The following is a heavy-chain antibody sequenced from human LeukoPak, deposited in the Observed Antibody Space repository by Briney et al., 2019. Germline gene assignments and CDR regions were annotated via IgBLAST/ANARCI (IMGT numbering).Heavy chain of an antibody. CDR1: GFTFSDYY. V-gene: IGHV3-11*01. CDR2: ISSSGSTI. J-gene: IGHJ4*02. Sequence: SGGSLRLSCAASGFTFSDYYMSWIRQAPGKGLEWVSYISSSGSTIYYADSVKGRFTISRDNAKNSLYLQMNSLRAEDTAVYYCARSRSRWLVGYFDYWGQGTLVTVSS. D-gene: IGHD6-19*01. CDR3: ARSRSRWLVGYFDY.